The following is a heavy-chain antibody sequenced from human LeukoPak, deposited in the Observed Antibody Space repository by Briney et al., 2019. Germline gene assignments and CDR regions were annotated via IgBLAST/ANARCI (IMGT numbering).Heavy chain of an antibody. CDR3: ARVGSGSYYPRWDY. CDR2: IKQDGSEK. CDR1: GFTFSSYW. Sequence: AGGSLRLSCAASGFTFSSYWMSWVRQAPGKGLEWVANIKQDGSEKYYVDSVKGRFTISRDNAKNSLYPQMNSLRAEDTAVYYCARVGSGSYYPRWDYWGQGTLVTVSS. D-gene: IGHD1-26*01. J-gene: IGHJ4*02. V-gene: IGHV3-7*01.